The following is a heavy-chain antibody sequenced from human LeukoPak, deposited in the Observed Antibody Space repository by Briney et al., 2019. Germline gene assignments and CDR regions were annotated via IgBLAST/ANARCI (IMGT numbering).Heavy chain of an antibody. J-gene: IGHJ4*02. CDR3: ARDTAWPLRFDY. V-gene: IGHV3-23*01. D-gene: IGHD5-12*01. CDR1: GFTFSTYA. Sequence: GGSLRLSCAASGFTFSTYAMSWVRQAPGKGLEWVSSISSSGGSTYYADSVKGRFTISRDNSKNTLYLQMNSLRAEDTAVYYCARDTAWPLRFDYWGQGTLVTVSS. CDR2: ISSSGGST.